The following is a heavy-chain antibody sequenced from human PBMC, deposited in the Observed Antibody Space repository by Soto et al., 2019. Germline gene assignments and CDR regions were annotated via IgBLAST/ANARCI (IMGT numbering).Heavy chain of an antibody. J-gene: IGHJ4*02. CDR3: ARQSSSSFWYFDY. V-gene: IGHV3-30-3*01. CDR2: ISSDGSNK. CDR1: GFTFSSYA. D-gene: IGHD6-13*01. Sequence: GGSLRLSCASSGFTFSSYAMHWVRQAPGTGLEWVTIISSDGSNKYYADSVKGRFTISRDNSKSTLYLQMNSLRPEDTAVYYCARQSSSSFWYFDYWGQGTLVTVSS.